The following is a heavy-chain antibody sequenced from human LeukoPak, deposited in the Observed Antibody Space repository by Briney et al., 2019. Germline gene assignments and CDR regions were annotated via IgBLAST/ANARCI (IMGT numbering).Heavy chain of an antibody. Sequence: GGSLRLSCAACGFTFSSYSMNWVRQAPGKGLEWVSSISSSSSYIYYADSVKGRFTISRDNAKNSLYLQMNSLRAEDTAVYYCARAQGTSRWSDWFDSWGQGTLVTVSS. CDR1: GFTFSSYS. CDR2: ISSSSSYI. D-gene: IGHD6-13*01. CDR3: ARAQGTSRWSDWFDS. V-gene: IGHV3-21*01. J-gene: IGHJ5*01.